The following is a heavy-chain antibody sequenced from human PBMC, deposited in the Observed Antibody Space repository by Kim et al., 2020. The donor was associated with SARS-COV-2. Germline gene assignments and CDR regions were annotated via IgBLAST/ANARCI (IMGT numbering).Heavy chain of an antibody. CDR2: NT. V-gene: IGHV1-58*01. J-gene: IGHJ6*02. D-gene: IGHD2-2*02. Sequence: NTNYAQKFQERVTITRDMSTSTAYMELSSLRSEDTAVYYCAAVRVPAAIIVWGQGTTVTVSS. CDR3: AAVRVPAAIIV.